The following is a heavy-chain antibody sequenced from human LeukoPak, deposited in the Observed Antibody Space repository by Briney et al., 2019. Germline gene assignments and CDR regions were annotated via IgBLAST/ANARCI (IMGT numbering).Heavy chain of an antibody. CDR2: ISSNGGST. Sequence: GASLRLSCSASGFTFSSYAMHWVRQAPGKGLEYVSAISSNGGSTYYADSVKGRFTISRDNSKNTLYLQMSSLRAEDTAVYYCVKDRGYCSSTSCLFDYWGQGTLVTVSS. V-gene: IGHV3-64D*09. D-gene: IGHD2-2*01. CDR3: VKDRGYCSSTSCLFDY. CDR1: GFTFSSYA. J-gene: IGHJ4*02.